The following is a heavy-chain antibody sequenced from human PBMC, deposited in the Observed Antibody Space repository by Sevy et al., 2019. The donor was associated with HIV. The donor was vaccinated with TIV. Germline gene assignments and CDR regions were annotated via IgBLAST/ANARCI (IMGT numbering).Heavy chain of an antibody. V-gene: IGHV4-38-2*01. Sequence: SETLSLTCAVSGYSISSGYYWGWIRQPPGKGLEWIGSIYHSGSTYYNPSLKSRVTTSVDTSKNQFSLKLSSVTAADTAVYYCARSYSGSYRGDDAFDIWGQGTMVTVSS. CDR2: IYHSGST. D-gene: IGHD1-26*01. CDR1: GYSISSGYY. J-gene: IGHJ3*02. CDR3: ARSYSGSYRGDDAFDI.